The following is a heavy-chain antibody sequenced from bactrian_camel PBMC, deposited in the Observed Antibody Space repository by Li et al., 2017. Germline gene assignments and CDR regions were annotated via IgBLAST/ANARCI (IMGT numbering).Heavy chain of an antibody. CDR2: ISSGGGTT. CDR3: ATRSLTCYRGERYYNT. J-gene: IGHJ6*01. D-gene: IGHD4*01. Sequence: LVESGGGLVQPGGSLRLSCTASGFTFNIHCMYWVRQAPGKGLECVSGISSGGGTTYYADSVKGRFTISQDKNRLTAYLQMSSLKPEDTAMYYCATRSLTCYRGERYYNTWGQGTQVTVS. CDR1: GFTFNIHC. V-gene: IGHV3S25*01.